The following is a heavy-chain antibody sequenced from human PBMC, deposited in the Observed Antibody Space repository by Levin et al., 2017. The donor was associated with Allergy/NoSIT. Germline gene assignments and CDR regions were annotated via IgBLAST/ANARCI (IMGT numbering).Heavy chain of an antibody. Sequence: GESLKISCAASGFTFSSYAMSWVRQAPGKGLEWVSAISGSGGSTYYADSVKGRFTISRDNSKNTLYLQMNSLRAEDTAVYYCAKDKAAAGSPPFDYWGQGTLVTVSS. CDR2: ISGSGGST. V-gene: IGHV3-23*01. D-gene: IGHD6-13*01. CDR3: AKDKAAAGSPPFDY. J-gene: IGHJ4*02. CDR1: GFTFSSYA.